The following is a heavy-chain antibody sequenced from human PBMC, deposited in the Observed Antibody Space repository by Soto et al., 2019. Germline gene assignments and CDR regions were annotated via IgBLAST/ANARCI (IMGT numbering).Heavy chain of an antibody. CDR3: AKGSASGSPYYFDF. CDR2: ITGSGGDT. CDR1: GFTFYSYA. D-gene: IGHD6-25*01. V-gene: IGHV3-23*01. Sequence: VQVLESGGGLVQPGGSLRLSCAASGFTFYSYAMSWVRQAPGKGLEWVSAITGSGGDTYHADSVKGRFTISRDNSKNTLYLQMNSLRAEDTAVYYCAKGSASGSPYYFDFWGRGTLVTVSS. J-gene: IGHJ4*02.